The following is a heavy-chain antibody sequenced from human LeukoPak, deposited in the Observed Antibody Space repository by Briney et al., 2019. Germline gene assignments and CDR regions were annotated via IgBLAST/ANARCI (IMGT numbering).Heavy chain of an antibody. D-gene: IGHD6-19*01. CDR2: ISSSGSTI. Sequence: GGSLRLSCAASGFTFSDYYMSWIRQAPGKGLEWVSYISSSGSTIYYADSVKGRFTISRDNAKNSLYLQMNSLRAEDTAVYYCARVRSSGWYTFDYWGQGTLVTVSS. J-gene: IGHJ4*02. CDR3: ARVRSSGWYTFDY. V-gene: IGHV3-11*01. CDR1: GFTFSDYY.